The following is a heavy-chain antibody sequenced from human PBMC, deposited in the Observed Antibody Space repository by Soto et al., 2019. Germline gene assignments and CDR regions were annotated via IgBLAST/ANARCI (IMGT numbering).Heavy chain of an antibody. CDR1: GGTFSSYA. D-gene: IGHD4-17*01. Sequence: SVKVSCKASGGTFSSYAISCVRQAPGQGLEWMGGIIPIFGTANYAQKFQGRVTITADESTSTAYMELSSLRSEDTAVYYCARGEDYGGRVRMGMDVWGQGTTVTVSS. J-gene: IGHJ6*02. V-gene: IGHV1-69*13. CDR2: IIPIFGTA. CDR3: ARGEDYGGRVRMGMDV.